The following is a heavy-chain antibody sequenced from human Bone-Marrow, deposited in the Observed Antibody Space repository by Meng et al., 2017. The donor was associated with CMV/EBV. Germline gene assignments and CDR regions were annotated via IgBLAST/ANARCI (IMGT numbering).Heavy chain of an antibody. Sequence: ASVKVSCKASGYTFTSYDINWVRQAPGQGLEWMGWMNPNSGDTTTYAQKFQGRVTMTRDTSTSTVYMELSSLRSEDTAMYFCARDLRVAGYFDYWGQGTLVTVSS. J-gene: IGHJ4*02. V-gene: IGHV1-8*01. CDR1: GYTFTSYD. CDR3: ARDLRVAGYFDY. CDR2: MNPNSGDTT. D-gene: IGHD6-19*01.